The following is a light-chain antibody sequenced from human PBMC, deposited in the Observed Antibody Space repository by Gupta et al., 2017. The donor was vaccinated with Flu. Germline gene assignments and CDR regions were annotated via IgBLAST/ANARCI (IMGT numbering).Light chain of an antibody. CDR3: RQRDSIPLT. CDR1: QTINSN. V-gene: IGKV1-39*01. CDR2: ASS. Sequence: DIQMTQSPSSLPASVGDRVTITCRASQTINSNLNWYQQKPGRGPKLLIYASSSLQSGVPSRFSSSRYSAAFTLIISRRQPEDFATYYCRQRDSIPLTFGGGTKVEIK. J-gene: IGKJ4*01.